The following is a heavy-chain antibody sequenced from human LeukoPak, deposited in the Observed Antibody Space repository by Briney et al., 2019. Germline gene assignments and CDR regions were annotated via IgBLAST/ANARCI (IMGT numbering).Heavy chain of an antibody. CDR1: GSTFSSSA. CDR2: INVGSHI. V-gene: IGHV3-21*01. D-gene: IGHD4-11*01. Sequence: GESLRLSCAASGSTFSSSAMNWVRQAPGKGLEWVSSINVGSHIYYAGSVRGRFTISRDNAKNSLYLQMSSLRAEDTAVYYCTRDPTQYLRYGYFDYWGQGTLVTVSS. CDR3: TRDPTQYLRYGYFDY. J-gene: IGHJ4*02.